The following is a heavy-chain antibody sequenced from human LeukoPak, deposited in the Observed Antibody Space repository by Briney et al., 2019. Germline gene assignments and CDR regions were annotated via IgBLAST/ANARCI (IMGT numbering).Heavy chain of an antibody. CDR1: GYTFTSYA. CDR3: ATEPGIAVAGDDAFDI. Sequence: ASVKVSCKASGYTFTSYAMNWVRQAPGQGLEWMGWINTNTGNPTYAQGFTGRFVFSLDTSVSTAYLQISSLKAEDTAVYYCATEPGIAVAGDDAFDIWGQGTMVTVSS. V-gene: IGHV7-4-1*02. CDR2: INTNTGNP. D-gene: IGHD6-19*01. J-gene: IGHJ3*02.